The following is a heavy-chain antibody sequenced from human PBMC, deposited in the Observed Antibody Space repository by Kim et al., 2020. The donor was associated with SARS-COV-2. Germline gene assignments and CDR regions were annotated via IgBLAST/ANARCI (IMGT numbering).Heavy chain of an antibody. D-gene: IGHD1-7*01. CDR3: ARLNLNYVG. Sequence: SEILSLTCTVSGGSISSSSYYWGWIRQPPGKGLEWIGSIYYSGSTYYNPSLKSRVTISVDTSKNQFSLKLSSVTAADTAVYYCARLNLNYVGWGQGTLVTLSS. CDR2: IYYSGST. J-gene: IGHJ4*02. CDR1: GGSISSSSYY. V-gene: IGHV4-39*01.